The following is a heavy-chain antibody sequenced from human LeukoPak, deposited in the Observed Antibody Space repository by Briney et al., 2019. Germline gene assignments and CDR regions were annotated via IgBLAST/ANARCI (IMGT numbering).Heavy chain of an antibody. V-gene: IGHV4-59*01. J-gene: IGHJ5*02. CDR3: ARLTGYSSESWFDH. D-gene: IGHD3-9*01. Sequence: SETLSLTCTVSGGSISSYYWSWIRQPPGKGLEWIGYIYYSGSTNYNPSLKSRVTISVDTSKNQFSLKLSSVTAADTAVYYCARLTGYSSESWFDHWGQGTLVTVSS. CDR1: GGSISSYY. CDR2: IYYSGST.